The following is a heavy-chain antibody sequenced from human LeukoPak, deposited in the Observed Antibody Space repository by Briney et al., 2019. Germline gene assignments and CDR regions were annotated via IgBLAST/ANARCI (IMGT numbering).Heavy chain of an antibody. CDR3: ARTLRRHCSGGSCYSPHLDY. CDR2: MNPNSGNT. V-gene: IGHV1-8*02. CDR1: GYTFTSYY. J-gene: IGHJ4*02. D-gene: IGHD2-15*01. Sequence: ASVKVSCKASGYTFTSYYMHWVRQATGQGLEWMGWMNPNSGNTGYTQKFQGRVTMTRDTSISTAYMELSSLRSEDTAVYYCARTLRRHCSGGSCYSPHLDYWGQGTLVTVSS.